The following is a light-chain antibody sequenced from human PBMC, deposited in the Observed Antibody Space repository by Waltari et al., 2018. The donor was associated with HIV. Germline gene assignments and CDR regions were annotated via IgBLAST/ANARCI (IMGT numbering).Light chain of an antibody. Sequence: DIQMTQSPSTLSASVGGRVTITCRASQSVNNWLAWYQQKPGKDPKLLIYKASNLEVGVPSKFSGGGSGTEFTLNISSLQPDDFATYYCQQYNNYPWTFGQGTKVDIK. J-gene: IGKJ1*01. CDR2: KAS. CDR1: QSVNNW. CDR3: QQYNNYPWT. V-gene: IGKV1-5*03.